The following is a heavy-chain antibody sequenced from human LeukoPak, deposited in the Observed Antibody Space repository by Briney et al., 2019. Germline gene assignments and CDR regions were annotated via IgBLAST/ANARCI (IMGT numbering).Heavy chain of an antibody. CDR1: GFTFISYW. CDR2: IKQDGSEK. V-gene: IGHV3-7*01. J-gene: IGHJ4*02. Sequence: GGSLRLSCAASGFTFISYWMSWVRQAPGKGLEWVANIKQDGSEKYYVNSVKGRFTISRDNAKNSLYLQMNSLRAEDTAVYYCARAPLSNYYGSGSYPDYRGQGTLVTVSS. CDR3: ARAPLSNYYGSGSYPDY. D-gene: IGHD3-10*01.